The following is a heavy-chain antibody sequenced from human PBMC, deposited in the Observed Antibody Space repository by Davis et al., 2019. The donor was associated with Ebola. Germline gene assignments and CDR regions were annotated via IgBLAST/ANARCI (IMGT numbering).Heavy chain of an antibody. J-gene: IGHJ4*02. CDR2: IKQDGSEK. V-gene: IGHV3-7*01. CDR3: ARTRWLRGIYFDY. D-gene: IGHD5-12*01. Sequence: GGSLRLSYAASGFTFSSYWMSWVRQAPGKGLEWVANIKQDGSEKYYVDSVKGRFTISRDNAKNSLYLQMNSLRAEDTAVYYCARTRWLRGIYFDYWGQGTLVTVSS. CDR1: GFTFSSYW.